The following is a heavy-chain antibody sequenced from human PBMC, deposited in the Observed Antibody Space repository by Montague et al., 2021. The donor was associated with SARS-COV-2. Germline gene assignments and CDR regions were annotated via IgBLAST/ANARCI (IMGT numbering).Heavy chain of an antibody. D-gene: IGHD6-13*01. V-gene: IGHV4-39*07. J-gene: IGHJ6*02. CDR1: GGSISSSSYY. CDR3: ARDQWQQLAPGVYYYYGMDV. CDR2: IYYSGST. Sequence: SETLSLTCTVSGGSISSSSYYWGWIRQPPRKGLEWIGSIYYSGSTYYNPSLKSRVTISVDTSKNQFSLKLSSVTAADTAVYYCARDQWQQLAPGVYYYYGMDVWGQGTTVTVSS.